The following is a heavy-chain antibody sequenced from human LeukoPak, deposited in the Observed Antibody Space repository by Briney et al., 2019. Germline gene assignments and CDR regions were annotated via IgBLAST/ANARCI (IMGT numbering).Heavy chain of an antibody. V-gene: IGHV3-23*01. Sequence: GGSLGLSCTASGFTFTNCALSWARQAPGKGLEWVSTISVGGDSTYYADSVKGRFTISRDNSMNTLYLQMNSLRVEDTAVYYCAKGGYDKYYFDNWGQGTLVTVSS. CDR2: ISVGGDST. CDR3: AKGGYDKYYFDN. D-gene: IGHD3-22*01. CDR1: GFTFTNCA. J-gene: IGHJ4*02.